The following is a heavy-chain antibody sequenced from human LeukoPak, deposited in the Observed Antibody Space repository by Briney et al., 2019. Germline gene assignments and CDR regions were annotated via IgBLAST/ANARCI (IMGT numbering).Heavy chain of an antibody. CDR2: IRYDGSNK. CDR1: GFTFSSYG. D-gene: IGHD5-12*01. V-gene: IGHV3-33*01. Sequence: GGSLRLPCAASGFTFSSYGMHWVRQAPGKGLEWVAVIRYDGSNKYYADSVKGRFTISRDNSKNTLYLQMNSLRAEDTAVYYCAREALWDIVATINYFDYWGQGTLVTVSS. J-gene: IGHJ4*02. CDR3: AREALWDIVATINYFDY.